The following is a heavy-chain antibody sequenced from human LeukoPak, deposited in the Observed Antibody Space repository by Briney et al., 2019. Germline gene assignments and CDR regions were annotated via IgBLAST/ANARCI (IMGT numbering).Heavy chain of an antibody. D-gene: IGHD5-12*01. CDR1: GFTFSSYA. CDR2: ISGSGGNI. J-gene: IGHJ4*02. CDR3: AKSRSGYALFDY. Sequence: GGSLRLSCAASGFTFSSYAMSWVRQAPGKELEWVSSISGSGGNIYYADSVKGRFTISRDNSKNTLYLQMKSLRDDDTAVYYCAKSRSGYALFDYWGQGTLATVSS. V-gene: IGHV3-23*01.